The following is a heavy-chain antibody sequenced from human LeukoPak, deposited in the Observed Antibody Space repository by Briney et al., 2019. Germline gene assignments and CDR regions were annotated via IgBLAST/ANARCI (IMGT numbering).Heavy chain of an antibody. D-gene: IGHD6-19*01. CDR3: ARRVASSGWYGGIHFDY. V-gene: IGHV4-34*01. Sequence: SETLSLTCAVYGGSFSGYYWSWIRQPPGKGLEWIGEINHSGSTNYNPSLKSRVTISVDTSKNQFSLKLSSVTAADTAVYYCARRVASSGWYGGIHFDYWGQGTLVTVSS. CDR1: GGSFSGYY. J-gene: IGHJ4*02. CDR2: INHSGST.